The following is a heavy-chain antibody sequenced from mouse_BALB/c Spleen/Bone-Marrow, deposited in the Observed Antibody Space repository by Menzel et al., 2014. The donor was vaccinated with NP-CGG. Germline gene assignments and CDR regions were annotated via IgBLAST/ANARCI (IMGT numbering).Heavy chain of an antibody. CDR3: NSNYYAMDY. CDR2: IDPENGDT. V-gene: IGHV14-4*02. CDR1: GFNIKDYY. Sequence: EVQLQQSGAELVRSGASVKLSCTASGFNIKDYYMHWVKQRPEQGLEWIGWIDPENGDTEYAPKFQGKATMTADTSSNTAYLQRSSLTSEDTAVYYCNSNYYAMDYWGQGTSVTVSS. D-gene: IGHD2-5*01. J-gene: IGHJ4*01.